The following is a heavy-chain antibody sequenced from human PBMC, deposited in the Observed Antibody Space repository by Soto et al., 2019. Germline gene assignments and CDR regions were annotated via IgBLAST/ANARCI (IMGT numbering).Heavy chain of an antibody. CDR2: INPNSGGT. CDR3: ARGGSDIVVVPAAKNYYGMDV. CDR1: GYTFTGYY. Sequence: ASVKVSCKASGYTFTGYYMHWVRQAPGQGLEWMGWINPNSGGTNYAQKFQGRVTMTRDASISTAYMELSRLRSDDTAVYYCARGGSDIVVVPAAKNYYGMDVWGQGTTVTVSS. D-gene: IGHD2-2*01. V-gene: IGHV1-2*02. J-gene: IGHJ6*02.